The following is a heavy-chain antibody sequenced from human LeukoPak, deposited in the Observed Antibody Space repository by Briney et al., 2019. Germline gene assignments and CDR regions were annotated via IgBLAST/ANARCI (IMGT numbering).Heavy chain of an antibody. CDR3: ASCYDILTGYYSYFDY. D-gene: IGHD3-9*01. CDR2: IYYSGST. CDR1: GGSISTSSYY. Sequence: SETLSLTCTVSGGSISTSSYYWGWIRQPPGKGLECIGNIYYSGSTYYNPSLKSRVTISVDTSKNQFSLKLSSVTAADTAVYYCASCYDILTGYYSYFDYWGQGTLVTVSS. V-gene: IGHV4-39*01. J-gene: IGHJ4*02.